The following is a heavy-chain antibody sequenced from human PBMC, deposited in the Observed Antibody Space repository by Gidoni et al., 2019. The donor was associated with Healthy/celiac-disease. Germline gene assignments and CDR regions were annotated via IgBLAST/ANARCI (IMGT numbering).Heavy chain of an antibody. D-gene: IGHD3-22*01. V-gene: IGHV3-30-3*01. J-gene: IGHJ4*02. CDR3: ATSGYSYGYDSSGYYSGFDY. CDR1: GFTFSTYA. Sequence: QVQLVESGGGVVQPGRSLRLSRAASGFTFSTYAMHWVRQAPGRGLGWVAVISYDGSNKYSADSVKGRFTISRDNSKNTLYLQMNSLRAEDTAVYYCATSGYSYGYDSSGYYSGFDYWGQGTLVTVSS. CDR2: ISYDGSNK.